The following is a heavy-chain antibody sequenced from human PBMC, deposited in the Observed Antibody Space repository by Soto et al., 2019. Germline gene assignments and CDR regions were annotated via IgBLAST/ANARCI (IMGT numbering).Heavy chain of an antibody. D-gene: IGHD6-19*01. V-gene: IGHV3-11*01. CDR3: AREAGKVDY. CDR2: ISSSGTTI. CDR1: GFTFSDNY. Sequence: GGSLRLSCVGSGFTFSDNYISRIRQAPGKGLEWLSYISSSGTTIYYADSVKGRFTMSRDNAKNSVYLQMNSLRAEDTAVYYCAREAGKVDYWGQGTLVTVSS. J-gene: IGHJ4*02.